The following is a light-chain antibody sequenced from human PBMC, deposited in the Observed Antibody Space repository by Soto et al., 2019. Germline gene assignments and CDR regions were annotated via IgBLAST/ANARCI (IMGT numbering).Light chain of an antibody. Sequence: EIVMTQSPATLSVSPGERATLSCRASQSVSSNLAWYQQKPGQAPRLLMYGASTRATDIPARFSGSGSGPEFTHTRSSLHSEDCAVYYCQQYNNWPRTFGQGTKVEIK. J-gene: IGKJ1*01. CDR2: GAS. CDR3: QQYNNWPRT. CDR1: QSVSSN. V-gene: IGKV3-15*01.